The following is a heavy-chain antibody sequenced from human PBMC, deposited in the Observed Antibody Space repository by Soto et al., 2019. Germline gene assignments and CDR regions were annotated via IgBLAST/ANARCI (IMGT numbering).Heavy chain of an antibody. D-gene: IGHD3-10*01. J-gene: IGHJ6*03. CDR2: IKSKTDGGTT. Sequence: EVQLVESGGGLVKPGGSLRLSCAASGFTFNFAWMTWVRQAPGKGLEWVGRIKSKTDGGTTDYAAPVKGRFAISRDDSKYTLYLQMNSLTTEDTAVYYCTTDYRIRMVRGLITAGGYYYMDVWGKGTTVTVSS. CDR3: TTDYRIRMVRGLITAGGYYYMDV. CDR1: GFTFNFAW. V-gene: IGHV3-15*01.